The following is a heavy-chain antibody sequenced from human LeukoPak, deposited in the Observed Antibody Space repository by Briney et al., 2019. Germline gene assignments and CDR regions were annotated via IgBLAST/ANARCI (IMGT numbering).Heavy chain of an antibody. Sequence: ASVKVSCKASGYTFTGYYMHWVRQAPGQGLEWMGWINPNSGGTNYAQKFQGRVTMTRDTSISTAYMELSRLRSDDTAVYYCAIETPGEVPAAIGTLYYYYYYMDVWGKGTTVTVSS. V-gene: IGHV1-2*02. CDR2: INPNSGGT. CDR1: GYTFTGYY. D-gene: IGHD2-2*01. CDR3: AIETPGEVPAAIGTLYYYYYYMDV. J-gene: IGHJ6*03.